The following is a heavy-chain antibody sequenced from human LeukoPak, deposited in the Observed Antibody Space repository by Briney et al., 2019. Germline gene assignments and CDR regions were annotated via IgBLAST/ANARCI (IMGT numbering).Heavy chain of an antibody. Sequence: GGSLRLSCAASGFTFSSYGMHWVRQAPGEGLEWAAVIWYDGSNKYYADSVKGRFTISRDNSKNTLYLQMNSLRAEDTAVYYFAREDKDGHYYDSRGYIDYWGQGTLVTVSS. V-gene: IGHV3-33*01. CDR2: IWYDGSNK. CDR1: GFTFSSYG. CDR3: AREDKDGHYYDSRGYIDY. J-gene: IGHJ4*02. D-gene: IGHD3-22*01.